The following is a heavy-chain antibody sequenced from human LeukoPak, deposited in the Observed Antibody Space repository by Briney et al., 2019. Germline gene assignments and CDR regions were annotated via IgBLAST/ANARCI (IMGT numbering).Heavy chain of an antibody. CDR2: ISWNSGSI. Sequence: PGGSLRLSCAASGFTFDDYAMHWVRQAPGKGLEWVSGISWNSGSIGYADSVKGRFTISRDNAKNSLYVQMNSLRAEDTALYYCAKDWATTIRGTDYWGQGTLVTVSS. J-gene: IGHJ4*02. CDR3: AKDWATTIRGTDY. D-gene: IGHD4-11*01. CDR1: GFTFDDYA. V-gene: IGHV3-9*01.